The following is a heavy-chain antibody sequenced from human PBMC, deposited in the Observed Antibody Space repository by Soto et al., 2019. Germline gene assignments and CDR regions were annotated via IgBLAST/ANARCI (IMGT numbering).Heavy chain of an antibody. CDR3: ARGGPYGDSQYYYYYYGMDV. J-gene: IGHJ6*02. Sequence: GGSLRLSCAASGFTFSSYGMHWVRQAPGKGLEWVAVIWYDGSNKYYADSVKGRFTISRDNSKNTLYLQMNSLRAEDTAVYYCARGGPYGDSQYYYYYYGMDVWGQGTTVTVSS. D-gene: IGHD4-17*01. CDR1: GFTFSSYG. CDR2: IWYDGSNK. V-gene: IGHV3-33*08.